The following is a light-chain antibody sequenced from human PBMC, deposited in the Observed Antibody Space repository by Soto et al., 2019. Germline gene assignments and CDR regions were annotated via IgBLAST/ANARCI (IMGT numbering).Light chain of an antibody. CDR3: SSYTSSSTVV. V-gene: IGLV2-14*01. J-gene: IGLJ2*01. CDR2: EVS. Sequence: QSALTQPASVSGSPGQSITISCTGTSSDVGGYNYVSWYQQHPGKAPKLMIYEVSNRPSGVSNRFSGSKSVNTASLTISGRQAEDDADYYCSSYTSSSTVVFGGGTKLTVL. CDR1: SSDVGGYNY.